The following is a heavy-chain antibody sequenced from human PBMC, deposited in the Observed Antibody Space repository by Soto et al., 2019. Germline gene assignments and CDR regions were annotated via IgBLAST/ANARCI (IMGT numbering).Heavy chain of an antibody. V-gene: IGHV1-8*01. CDR3: ARDGYSSGWYYYYMGV. CDR2: MNPNSGNT. CDR1: GYTFTSYD. Sequence: GASVKVSCKASGYTFTSYDINWVRQATGQGLEWMGWMNPNSGNTGYAQKFQGRVTMTRNTSISTAYMELSSLRSEDTAVYYCARDGYSSGWYYYYMGVWGKGTTVTVSS. J-gene: IGHJ6*03. D-gene: IGHD6-19*01.